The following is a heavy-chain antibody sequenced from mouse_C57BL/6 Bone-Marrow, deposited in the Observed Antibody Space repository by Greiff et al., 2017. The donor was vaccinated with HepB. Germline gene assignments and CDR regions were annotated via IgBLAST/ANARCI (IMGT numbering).Heavy chain of an antibody. CDR1: GISITTGNYR. J-gene: IGHJ1*03. D-gene: IGHD2-3*01. CDR3: ARGRDGYYWYFDV. CDR2: IYYSGTI. V-gene: IGHV3-5*01. Sequence: EVMLVESGPGLVKPSQTVFLTCTVTGISITTGNYRWSWIRQFPGNKLEWIGYIYYSGTITYNPSLTSRTTITRDTPKNQFFLEMNSLTAEDTATYYCARGRDGYYWYFDVWGTGTTVTVSS.